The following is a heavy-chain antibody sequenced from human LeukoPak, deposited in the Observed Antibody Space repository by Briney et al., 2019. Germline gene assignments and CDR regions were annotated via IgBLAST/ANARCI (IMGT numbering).Heavy chain of an antibody. CDR1: GFTFSSYG. V-gene: IGHV3-48*01. CDR3: ARVAAADAFDI. J-gene: IGHJ3*02. CDR2: ISSSSSTI. D-gene: IGHD6-13*01. Sequence: GGSLRLSCAASGFTFSSYGMHWVRQAPGKGLEWVSYISSSSSTIYYADSVKGRFTISRDNAKNSLYLQMNSLRAEDTAVYYCARVAAADAFDIWGQGTMVTVSS.